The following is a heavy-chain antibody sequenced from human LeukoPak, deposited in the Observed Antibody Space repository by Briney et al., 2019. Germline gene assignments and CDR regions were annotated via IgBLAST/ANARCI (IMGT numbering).Heavy chain of an antibody. V-gene: IGHV4-30-2*01. Sequence: SETLSLTCNVSGGSISRGGYSWSWIRQPPAKGLEWIGYIYHGGSTYYNPSLRSRITISVDRSKNQFSLKLTSVTAADTAVYYCARSAGGLWFDLWGQGTLVTVSS. CDR3: ARSAGGLWFDL. CDR1: GGSISRGGYS. D-gene: IGHD1-14*01. J-gene: IGHJ5*02. CDR2: IYHGGST.